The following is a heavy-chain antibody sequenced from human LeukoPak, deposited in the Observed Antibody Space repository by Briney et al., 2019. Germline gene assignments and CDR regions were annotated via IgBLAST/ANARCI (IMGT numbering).Heavy chain of an antibody. CDR2: MHPGDSDT. Sequence: GESLKISCKGFGYSFTNFWIGWVRQMPGKGLEWMGIMHPGDSDTRYSPSFQGQVTISVDESISTAYVQWSSLEASDTAMYYCARRSGSYFDYWGQGTLVTVSS. CDR3: ARRSGSYFDY. J-gene: IGHJ4*02. D-gene: IGHD1-26*01. CDR1: GYSFTNFW. V-gene: IGHV5-51*01.